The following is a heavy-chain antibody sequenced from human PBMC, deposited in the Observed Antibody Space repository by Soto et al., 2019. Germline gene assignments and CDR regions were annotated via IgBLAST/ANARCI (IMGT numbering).Heavy chain of an antibody. CDR1: GYTFTNYG. Sequence: QVQLLQSGAEVKKPGASVKVSCKASGYTFTNYGITWVRQAPGQGLEWMGWISAYNGDTHYTQRLQGRVTMTTYTSTSPAYMWLSSLRSDDTAAYYCARVRKSVGYFDDNMDVWGKGTTVTVSS. V-gene: IGHV1-18*01. CDR2: ISAYNGDT. J-gene: IGHJ6*03. CDR3: ARVRKSVGYFDDNMDV.